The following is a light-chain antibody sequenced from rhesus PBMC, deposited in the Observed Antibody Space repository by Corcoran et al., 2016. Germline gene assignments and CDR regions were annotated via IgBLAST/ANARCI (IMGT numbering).Light chain of an antibody. Sequence: DIQMTQSPSSLSASVGDRVTITCRASQGISNWLAWYQQKPGKAPKLLTYRASNLETGVPYRFSGSGSGTHFTHTISSLQPEDIGTYYCQQHDNSPYSFGQGTKVEIK. J-gene: IGKJ2*01. V-gene: IGKV1-69*01. CDR1: QGISNW. CDR2: RAS. CDR3: QQHDNSPYS.